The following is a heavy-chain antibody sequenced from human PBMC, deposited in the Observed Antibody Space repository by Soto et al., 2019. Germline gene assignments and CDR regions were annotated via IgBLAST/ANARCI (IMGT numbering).Heavy chain of an antibody. CDR1: GFTLSGVD. J-gene: IGHJ4*02. D-gene: IGHD6-6*01. Sequence: QVQLVESGGGVVQPGTSLRLSCSASGFTLSGVDMHWVRQAPGKGLESVAVMSYDGRNQYYADSVKGRFTVSRDSSKSTLYLQMNSLRTEDAAVYYCAKGGWYTSSSRSDCWGQGTLVTVSS. V-gene: IGHV3-30*18. CDR3: AKGGWYTSSSRSDC. CDR2: MSYDGRNQ.